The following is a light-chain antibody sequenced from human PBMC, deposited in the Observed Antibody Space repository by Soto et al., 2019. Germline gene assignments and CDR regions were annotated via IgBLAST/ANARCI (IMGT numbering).Light chain of an antibody. CDR1: QGISSY. V-gene: IGKV1-8*01. J-gene: IGKJ4*01. CDR3: QQYYSYPLT. Sequence: AIRMTQSPSSLSASTGDRVTITCRASQGISSYLAWYQQKPGKAPKLLIYAASTLQSGVPSRFSGSGSGTDFTLTISCLQSEDFATYDCQQYYSYPLTFGGGTKVESK. CDR2: AAS.